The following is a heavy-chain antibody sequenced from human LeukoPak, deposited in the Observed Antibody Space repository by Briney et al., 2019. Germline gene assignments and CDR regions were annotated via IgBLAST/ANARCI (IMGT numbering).Heavy chain of an antibody. CDR3: AKHASRYYYDSILPDAFDI. CDR1: GFTFSSYS. D-gene: IGHD3-22*01. J-gene: IGHJ3*02. Sequence: PGGSLRLSCAASGFTFSSYSMNWVRQAPGKGLEWVSSISSSSSYIYYADSVKGRFTISRDNSKNTLYLQMNSLRAEDTAVYYCAKHASRYYYDSILPDAFDIWGQGTMVTVSS. CDR2: ISSSSSYI. V-gene: IGHV3-21*04.